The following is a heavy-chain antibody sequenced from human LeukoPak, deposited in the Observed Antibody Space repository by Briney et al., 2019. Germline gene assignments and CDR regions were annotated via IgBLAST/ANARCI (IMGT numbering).Heavy chain of an antibody. V-gene: IGHV4-30-4*07. CDR1: GDSLSSGGYS. D-gene: IGHD3-9*01. CDR3: ARLSGWLLIDY. CDR2: IRYSGST. Sequence: PSQTLSLTCEVSGDSLSSGGYSWSWIRQPPGKGLEWIGYIRYSGSTYYNPSLKSRVTISVDTSKNQFSLKLSSVTAADTAVYYCARLSGWLLIDYWGQGTLVTVSS. J-gene: IGHJ4*02.